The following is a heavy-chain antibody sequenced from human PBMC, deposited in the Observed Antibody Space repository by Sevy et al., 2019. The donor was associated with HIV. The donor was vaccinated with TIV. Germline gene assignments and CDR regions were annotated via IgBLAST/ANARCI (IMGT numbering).Heavy chain of an antibody. Sequence: GGSLRLSCTVSGFTFGDYCMSWVRQAPGKGLEWVAFLKSKAHGGTLDYAASVKGRLTISRDDSKNIDHLQMNDLRTEDTAIYYRTLWNGAQSIFDYWGQGALLTGSS. CDR2: LKSKAHGGTL. CDR3: TLWNGAQSIFDY. CDR1: GFTFGDYC. V-gene: IGHV3-49*04. D-gene: IGHD1-1*01. J-gene: IGHJ4*02.